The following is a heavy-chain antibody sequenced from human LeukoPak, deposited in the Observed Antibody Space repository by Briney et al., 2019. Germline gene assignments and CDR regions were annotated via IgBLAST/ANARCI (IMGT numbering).Heavy chain of an antibody. V-gene: IGHV1-2*02. CDR2: IYPKIGLT. CDR3: ARDGHVPGSVHSPFDY. J-gene: IGHJ4*02. D-gene: IGHD2-2*01. CDR1: GYTFTDCY. Sequence: GASVKVSCKASGYTFTDCYIHWVRQAPGQGLEWMGWIYPKIGLTDYAQKFQGRVTMTRDTSISTAYMELSRLRSDDTAVYFCARDGHVPGSVHSPFDYWGQGTLVSVSS.